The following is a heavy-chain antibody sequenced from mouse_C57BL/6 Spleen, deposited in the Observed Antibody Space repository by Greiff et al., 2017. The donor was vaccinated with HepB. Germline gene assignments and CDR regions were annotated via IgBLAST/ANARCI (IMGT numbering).Heavy chain of an antibody. J-gene: IGHJ2*01. CDR2: ISYDGSN. D-gene: IGHD2-4*01. Sequence: EVKLMESGPGLVKPSQSLSLTCSVTGYSITSGYYWNWIRQFPGNKLEWMGYISYDGSNNYNPSLKNRISITRDTSKNQFFLKLNSVTTEDTATYYCARVLYDYDGSFDYWGQGTTLTVSS. CDR3: ARVLYDYDGSFDY. V-gene: IGHV3-6*01. CDR1: GYSITSGYY.